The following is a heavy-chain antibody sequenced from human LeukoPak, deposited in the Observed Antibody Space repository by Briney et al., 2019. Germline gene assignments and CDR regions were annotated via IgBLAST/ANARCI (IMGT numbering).Heavy chain of an antibody. Sequence: PGRSLRLSCAASGFIFSSYGMHWVRQAPGKGLEWVAVISYVGSDKYYTDSVRGRFTISRDNSKTTLYLQMNSLRVEDTAVYYCARVLNYYDSSGYYFSYWGQGTLVTVSS. CDR3: ARVLNYYDSSGYYFSY. J-gene: IGHJ4*02. CDR2: ISYVGSDK. D-gene: IGHD3-22*01. CDR1: GFIFSSYG. V-gene: IGHV3-30*03.